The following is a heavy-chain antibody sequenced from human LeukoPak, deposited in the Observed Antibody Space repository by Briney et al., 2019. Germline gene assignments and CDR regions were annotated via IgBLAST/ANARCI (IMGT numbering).Heavy chain of an antibody. CDR2: ISGSGGST. D-gene: IGHD1-26*01. Sequence: GGSLRLSCAAYGFTFSSYAMSWVRQAPGEGLEWVSAISGSGGSTYYADSVKGRFTISRDNSKNTLYLQMNSLRAEDTAVYYCAKASVGATIGYWGQGTLVTVSS. CDR1: GFTFSSYA. CDR3: AKASVGATIGY. J-gene: IGHJ4*02. V-gene: IGHV3-23*01.